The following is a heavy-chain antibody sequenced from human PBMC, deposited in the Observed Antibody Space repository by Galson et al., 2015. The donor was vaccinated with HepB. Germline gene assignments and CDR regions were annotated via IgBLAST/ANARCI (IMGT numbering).Heavy chain of an antibody. Sequence: SLRLSCAASGFTFSTSAMNWVRHVPGKGLEWVSAISRDSGTHYAASVKGRFSISRDNSKNTIYLQMNSLSAEDTAVYYCGSGTYCGTTSCFYDYWGQGTLLTVSS. D-gene: IGHD2-2*01. V-gene: IGHV3-23*01. CDR2: ISRDSGT. CDR1: GFTFSTSA. J-gene: IGHJ4*02. CDR3: GSGTYCGTTSCFYDY.